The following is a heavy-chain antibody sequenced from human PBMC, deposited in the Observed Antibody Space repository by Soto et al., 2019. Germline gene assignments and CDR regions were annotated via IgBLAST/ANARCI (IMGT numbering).Heavy chain of an antibody. V-gene: IGHV4-39*01. J-gene: IGHJ4*02. D-gene: IGHD3-22*01. CDR2: IYYSGST. CDR1: GGSISTSSYY. CDR3: ARDYDSSGDY. Sequence: SETLSLTCTVSGGSISTSSYYRGWIRQPPGKGLEWIGSIYYSGSTYYNPSLKSRVTISVDTSKNQFSLKLSSVTAADTAVYYCARDYDSSGDYWGQGTLVTVSS.